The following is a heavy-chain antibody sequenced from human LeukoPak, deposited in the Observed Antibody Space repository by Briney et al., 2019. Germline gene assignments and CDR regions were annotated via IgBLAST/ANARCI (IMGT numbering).Heavy chain of an antibody. CDR1: GFTFSSYD. D-gene: IGHD3-3*01. CDR3: ARAARDFWSGYYQAMGYYYYYMDV. V-gene: IGHV3-13*01. CDR2: IGTAGDT. Sequence: GGSLRLSCAASGFTFSSYDMHWVRQATGKGLKWVSAIGTAGDTYYPGSVKGRFTISRENAKNSLYLQMNSLRAGDTAVYYCARAARDFWSGYYQAMGYYYYYMDVWGKGTTVTVSS. J-gene: IGHJ6*03.